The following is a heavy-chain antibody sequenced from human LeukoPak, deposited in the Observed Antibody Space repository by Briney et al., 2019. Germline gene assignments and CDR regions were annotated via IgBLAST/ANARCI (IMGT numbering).Heavy chain of an antibody. J-gene: IGHJ4*02. D-gene: IGHD6-13*01. CDR1: GFTLSSYS. CDR3: ARATGGYSSSWFDY. CDR2: ISSSSSYI. Sequence: GGSLRLSCAASGFTLSSYSMNWVRQAPGKGLEWVSSISSSSSYIYYADSVKGRFTISRDNAKNSLYLQMNSLRAEDTAVYYCARATGGYSSSWFDYWGQGTLVTVSS. V-gene: IGHV3-21*01.